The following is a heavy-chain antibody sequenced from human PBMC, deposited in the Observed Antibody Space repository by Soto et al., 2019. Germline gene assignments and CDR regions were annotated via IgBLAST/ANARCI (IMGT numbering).Heavy chain of an antibody. D-gene: IGHD1-26*01. V-gene: IGHV3-30*18. Sequence: GGSLRLSCAASGFTFRSFGMHWIRQAPGKGLEWVALISYDGTNNYYADSVRGRFTISRDNSKNTLYLEMNTLRVEDTAVNYCAKVLPATGIEGGGDAFDIWGQGTMVTVSS. CDR3: AKVLPATGIEGGGDAFDI. CDR1: GFTFRSFG. J-gene: IGHJ3*02. CDR2: ISYDGTNN.